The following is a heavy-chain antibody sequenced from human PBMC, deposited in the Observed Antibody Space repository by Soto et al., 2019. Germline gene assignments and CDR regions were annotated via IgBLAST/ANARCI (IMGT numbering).Heavy chain of an antibody. CDR1: GYTFSNFG. J-gene: IGHJ6*03. V-gene: IGHV1-18*01. CDR2: INPDNGDT. D-gene: IGHD3-10*02. Sequence: QVPLVQSGAEVKKPGASLKVSCKASGYTFSNFGVSWVRQAPGQGLEWIGWINPDNGDTNYGQKFQGRATMTTDTFTNTASMEVRGLRSDDTAVYYCARGVRVSAYLDYYMDVWGEGTTVTVSS. CDR3: ARGVRVSAYLDYYMDV.